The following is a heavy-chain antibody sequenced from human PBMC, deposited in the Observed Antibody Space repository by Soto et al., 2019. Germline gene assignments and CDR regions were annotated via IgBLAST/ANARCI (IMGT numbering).Heavy chain of an antibody. V-gene: IGHV3-21*01. CDR2: ISSSGTYI. CDR1: GFIFRTYS. J-gene: IGHJ3*01. D-gene: IGHD3-10*01. CDR3: ARDRARTTNAFDF. Sequence: EEQLVESGGGLVKPGGSLRLSCAASGFIFRTYSMSWVRQAPGKGLEWVSSISSSGTYIFYTDSVKGRFTSSRDNAKNSLYLQMNSLRAEDTAVYYCARDRARTTNAFDFWGQGTLVTVSS.